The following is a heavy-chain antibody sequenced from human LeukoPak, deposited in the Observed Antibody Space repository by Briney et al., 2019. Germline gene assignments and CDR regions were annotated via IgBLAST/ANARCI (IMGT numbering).Heavy chain of an antibody. D-gene: IGHD3-22*01. CDR3: ARAEGYSDSSGYYSAKNHFEY. CDR1: GFTFSSYT. Sequence: GGSLRLSCAASGFTFSSYTMSWVRQAPGKGLEWVSYISSGSLTIYYADSVKGRFTISRDNAKNSLYLQMNSLRAEDTAVYYCARAEGYSDSSGYYSAKNHFEYWGQGTLVTVSS. V-gene: IGHV3-48*01. J-gene: IGHJ4*02. CDR2: ISSGSLTI.